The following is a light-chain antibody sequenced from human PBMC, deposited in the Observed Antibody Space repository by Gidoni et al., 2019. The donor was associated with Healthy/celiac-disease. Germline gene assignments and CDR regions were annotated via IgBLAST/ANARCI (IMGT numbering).Light chain of an antibody. CDR3: QQYNSYSWT. Sequence: DLQMTQSPSTLSASVGDRVTITCRASQSISSWLAWYQQNPGNAPKLLIYKASSLESGVPSRFSGSGSVTEFTLTISSLQPDDFATYYCQQYNSYSWTFGQGTKVEIK. CDR2: KAS. CDR1: QSISSW. J-gene: IGKJ1*01. V-gene: IGKV1-5*03.